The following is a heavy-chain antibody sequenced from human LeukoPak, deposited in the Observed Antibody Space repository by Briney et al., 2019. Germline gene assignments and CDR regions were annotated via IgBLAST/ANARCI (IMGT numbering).Heavy chain of an antibody. V-gene: IGHV4-34*01. J-gene: IGHJ4*02. CDR3: ARRRLGYYFDY. CDR2: INPRGST. D-gene: IGHD5-24*01. CDR1: GGSCSGYY. Sequence: SETLSLTCGVYGGSCSGYYWSWIRQPPGKGLEWIGEINPRGSTNYNPSLKSRVTLSADTSKNQFSLTLNSVTAADTAVYYCARRRLGYYFDYWGQGTLVTVSS.